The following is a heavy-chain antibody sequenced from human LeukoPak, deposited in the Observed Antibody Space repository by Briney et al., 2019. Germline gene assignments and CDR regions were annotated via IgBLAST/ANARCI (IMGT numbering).Heavy chain of an antibody. D-gene: IGHD3-16*01. CDR3: ARDDYDYVWGRYGMDV. Sequence: ASVKVSFKASGYTFTDYYMHWVRQAPGQGLEWMGWINPNSGGTNYAQKFQGRVTMTRDTSISTAYMELSRLRSDDTAVYYRARDDYDYVWGRYGMDVWGQGTTVTVSS. CDR2: INPNSGGT. J-gene: IGHJ6*02. CDR1: GYTFTDYY. V-gene: IGHV1-2*02.